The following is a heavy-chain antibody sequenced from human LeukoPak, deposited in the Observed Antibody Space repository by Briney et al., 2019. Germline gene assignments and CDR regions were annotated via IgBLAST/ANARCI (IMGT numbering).Heavy chain of an antibody. V-gene: IGHV4-59*01. CDR1: GGSISSYY. CDR2: IYYSGST. J-gene: IGHJ5*02. D-gene: IGHD3-9*01. Sequence: SETLSLTCTVSGGSISSYYWSWIRQPPGKGLEWIGCIYYSGSTNYNPSLKSRVTISVDTSKNQFSLKLSSVTAADTAVYYCARDRRRYDILTGHYNWFDPWGQGTLVTVSS. CDR3: ARDRRRYDILTGHYNWFDP.